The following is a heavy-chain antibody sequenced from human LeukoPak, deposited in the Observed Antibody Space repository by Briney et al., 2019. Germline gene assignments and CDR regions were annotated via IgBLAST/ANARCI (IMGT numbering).Heavy chain of an antibody. D-gene: IGHD3-9*01. CDR3: ARGRYLDWLPYFFDY. CDR1: GFTFTIYW. CDR2: IDQDGREK. Sequence: GGSLRLSCAASGFTFTIYWMSWVRQAPGKGLEWVANIDQDGREKSFVDSVRGRFSISRDKAKNTLYLQMNSLRVEDTAVYYCARGRYLDWLPYFFDYWGQGTLVTVSS. J-gene: IGHJ4*02. V-gene: IGHV3-7*01.